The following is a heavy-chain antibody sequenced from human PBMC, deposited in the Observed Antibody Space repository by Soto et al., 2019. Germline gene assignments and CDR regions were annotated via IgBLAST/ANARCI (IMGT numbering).Heavy chain of an antibody. CDR2: IWYDGVNN. CDR1: RFVFRSYA. CDR3: VRDPYRTTAGRLAALHY. J-gene: IGHJ4*02. Sequence: LRRSCGASRFVFRSYAMHWVRQAPGKGLEWVAVIWYDGVNNYNADSVKGRFTISRNNSNNTLYVQMNSLKAEDTAVYYCVRDPYRTTAGRLAALHYWGPGTLVTVS. D-gene: IGHD1-1*01. V-gene: IGHV3-33*08.